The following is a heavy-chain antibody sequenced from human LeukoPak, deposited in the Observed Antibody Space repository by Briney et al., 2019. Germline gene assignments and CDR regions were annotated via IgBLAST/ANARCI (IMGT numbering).Heavy chain of an antibody. D-gene: IGHD6-19*01. V-gene: IGHV4-38-2*02. CDR3: ARDHDIAVAGGFYYYYYYMDV. CDR1: GYSISSGYY. J-gene: IGHJ6*03. CDR2: IYHSGST. Sequence: SETLSLTCTVSGYSISSGYYWGWIRQPPGKGLEWIGSIYHSGSTYYNPSLKSRVTISVDTSKNQFSLKLSSVTAADTAVYYCARDHDIAVAGGFYYYYYYMDVWGKGTTVTVSS.